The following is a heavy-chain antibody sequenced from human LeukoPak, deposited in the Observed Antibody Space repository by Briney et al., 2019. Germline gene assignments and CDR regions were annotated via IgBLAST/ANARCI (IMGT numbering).Heavy chain of an antibody. CDR2: ISYDGSNK. J-gene: IGHJ6*03. D-gene: IGHD3-3*01. CDR3: ARDQWYDDPGRIRPHYYYMDV. V-gene: IGHV3-30-3*01. CDR1: GFTFSSYA. Sequence: GGSLRLSCAASGFTFSSYAMHWVRQAPGKGLEWVAVISYDGSNKYYADSVKGRFTISRDNSKNTLYLQMNSLRAEDTAVYYCARDQWYDDPGRIRPHYYYMDVWGKGTTVTVSS.